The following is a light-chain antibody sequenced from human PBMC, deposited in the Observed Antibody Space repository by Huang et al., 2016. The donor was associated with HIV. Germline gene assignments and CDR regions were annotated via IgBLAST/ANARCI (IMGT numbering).Light chain of an antibody. Sequence: EIVLTQSPATLSFSPGESATLSCRASQSVTTYLAWDQQKPGQSPRLLINNASNRATGIPGRCSGSGSGTDFTLTISSREPEDFAVYYCQHRGSWPSFTFGPGTRVDIK. V-gene: IGKV3-11*01. CDR1: QSVTTY. J-gene: IGKJ3*01. CDR3: QHRGSWPSFT. CDR2: NAS.